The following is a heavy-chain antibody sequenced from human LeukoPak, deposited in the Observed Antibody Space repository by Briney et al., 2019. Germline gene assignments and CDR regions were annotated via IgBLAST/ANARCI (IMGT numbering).Heavy chain of an antibody. Sequence: GGSPRLSCAASRFTFSTYWMHWVRQAPGKGLVWVSRINSDGSSTGYADSVKGRFTISRDNAKNSLYLQMNSLRAEDTAVYYCAELGITMIGGVWGKGTTVTISS. J-gene: IGHJ6*04. V-gene: IGHV3-74*01. CDR2: INSDGSST. CDR3: AELGITMIGGV. D-gene: IGHD3-10*02. CDR1: RFTFSTYW.